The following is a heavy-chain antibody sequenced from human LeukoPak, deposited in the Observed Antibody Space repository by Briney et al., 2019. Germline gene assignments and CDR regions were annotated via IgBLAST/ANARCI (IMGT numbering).Heavy chain of an antibody. V-gene: IGHV1-2*02. J-gene: IGHJ6*02. CDR2: INPNSGGT. CDR3: ARDGFGGSSWRFYHYGMDV. D-gene: IGHD6-13*01. Sequence: ASVTVSCKASGYTFTGYYMHWVRQAPGQGLEWMGWINPNSGGTNYAQKFQGRVTMTRDTSISTAYMELSRLRSDDTAVYYCARDGFGGSSWRFYHYGMDVWGQGTTVTVSS. CDR1: GYTFTGYY.